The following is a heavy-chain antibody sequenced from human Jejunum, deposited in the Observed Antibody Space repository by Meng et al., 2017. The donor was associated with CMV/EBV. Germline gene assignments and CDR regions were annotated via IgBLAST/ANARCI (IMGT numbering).Heavy chain of an antibody. D-gene: IGHD2-15*01. J-gene: IGHJ4*02. Sequence: ASGFTFRNSAMRWVRQALGKGLEWVSSISGSGGDKFYADSVRGRFTISRDNSKNTVYLQMNGLGAEDTAAYYCTKGVSGPLYYFDHWGQGMLVTVSS. CDR3: TKGVSGPLYYFDH. CDR1: GFTFRNSA. V-gene: IGHV3-23*01. CDR2: ISGSGGDK.